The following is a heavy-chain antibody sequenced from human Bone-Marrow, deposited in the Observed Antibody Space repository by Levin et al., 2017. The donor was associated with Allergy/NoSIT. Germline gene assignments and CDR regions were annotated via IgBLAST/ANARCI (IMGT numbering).Heavy chain of an antibody. Sequence: GGSLRLSCRISGFIFADYAMNWVRQAPGRGLEWVSSLDGSSGKTHYADSVKGRFTISREYSKNTLFLQMNSLGVEDTARDYCAKTGTTVMLDYSYLDVWGEGTAVTVSS. D-gene: IGHD4-17*01. CDR2: LDGSSGKT. CDR1: GFIFADYA. CDR3: AKTGTTVMLDYSYLDV. J-gene: IGHJ6*03. V-gene: IGHV3-23*01.